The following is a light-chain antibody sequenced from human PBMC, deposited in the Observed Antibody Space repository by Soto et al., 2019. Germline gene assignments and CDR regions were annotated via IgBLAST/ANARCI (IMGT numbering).Light chain of an antibody. CDR1: QYVTSSH. CDR3: QQYCSSPWT. Sequence: NVLTQSPGPLSLSPGERATLSCRASQYVTSSHLAWYQQAPGQAPRLLIYGASSRATGIPDRFSGSGSGTDFTLTISRLEPEDFAVYYCQQYCSSPWTFGQGTKVEIK. V-gene: IGKV3-20*01. CDR2: GAS. J-gene: IGKJ1*01.